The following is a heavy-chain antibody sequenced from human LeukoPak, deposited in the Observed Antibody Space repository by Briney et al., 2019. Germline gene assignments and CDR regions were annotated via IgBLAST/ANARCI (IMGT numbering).Heavy chain of an antibody. D-gene: IGHD5-24*01. CDR1: GGSISSSNW. J-gene: IGHJ4*02. V-gene: IGHV4-4*02. CDR3: AREGDGYNASFDY. CDR2: IYHSGST. Sequence: PSETLSLTSAVSGGSISSSNWWSWVRQPPGKGLEWIGEIYHSGSTNYNPSLKSRVTISVDTSKNQFSLKLSSVTAADTAVYYCAREGDGYNASFDYWGQGTLVTVSS.